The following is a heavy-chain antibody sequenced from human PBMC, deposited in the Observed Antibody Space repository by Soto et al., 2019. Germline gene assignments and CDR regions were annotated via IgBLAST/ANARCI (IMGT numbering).Heavy chain of an antibody. D-gene: IGHD2-2*01. CDR1: GFTFSSYG. Sequence: QVQLVESGGGVVQPGRSLRLSCAASGFTFSSYGMHWVRQAPGKGLEWVAVISYDGSNKHYADSVKGRFTISRDNSKNTLYLQMNSLRAEDTAVYYCAKDRQLLPYYILDYWGQGTLVTVSS. CDR3: AKDRQLLPYYILDY. V-gene: IGHV3-30*18. J-gene: IGHJ4*02. CDR2: ISYDGSNK.